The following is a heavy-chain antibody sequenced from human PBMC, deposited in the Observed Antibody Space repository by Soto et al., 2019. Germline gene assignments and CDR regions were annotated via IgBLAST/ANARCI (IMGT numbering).Heavy chain of an antibody. CDR3: ARGDSVRYFDWLLSARYNWFDP. CDR2: MNPNSGNT. D-gene: IGHD3-9*01. Sequence: ASVKVSCKASGYTFTSYDINWVRQATGQGLEWMGWMNPNSGNTGYAQKFQGRVTMTRNTSISTAYMELSSLRYEDTAVYYCARGDSVRYFDWLLSARYNWFDPWGQGTMVTVSS. V-gene: IGHV1-8*01. CDR1: GYTFTSYD. J-gene: IGHJ5*02.